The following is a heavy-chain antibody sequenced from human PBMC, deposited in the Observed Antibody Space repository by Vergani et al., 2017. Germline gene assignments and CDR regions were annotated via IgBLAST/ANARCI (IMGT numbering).Heavy chain of an antibody. V-gene: IGHV3-30*02. D-gene: IGHD3-22*01. CDR3: TKAGQYDRVNLHDS. CDR2: IRYDGTKR. Sequence: QVQLVESGGGVVQPGGSLRLSCIASGFTFRIYGMHWVRQAPGKGLECVAFIRYDGTKRFYGDSVKRRFTISRYNSQTTLFLLMNSLSADDSAVYYCTKAGQYDRVNLHDSWGQGALDSDAS. CDR1: GFTFRIYG. J-gene: IGHJ6*01.